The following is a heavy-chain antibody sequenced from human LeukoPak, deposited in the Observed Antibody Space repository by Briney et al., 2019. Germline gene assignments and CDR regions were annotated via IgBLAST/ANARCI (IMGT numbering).Heavy chain of an antibody. V-gene: IGHV1-2*06. CDR1: GYTFTGYY. CDR2: INPNSGGT. Sequence: ASVMVSCKATGYTFTGYYMNWVRQAPGQWLEWMGRINPNSGGTNYAQKFQGRVTMTRDTSISTAYMELSRLRSDDTAVYYCAREGEDGYNYAFDIWGQGTMVTVSS. CDR3: AREGEDGYNYAFDI. J-gene: IGHJ3*02. D-gene: IGHD5-24*01.